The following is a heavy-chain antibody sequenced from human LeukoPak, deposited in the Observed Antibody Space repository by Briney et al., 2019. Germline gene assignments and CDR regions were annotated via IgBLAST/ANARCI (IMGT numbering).Heavy chain of an antibody. Sequence: ASVKVSCKASGDTFTSYDINWVRQATGQGLEWRGWMNPNSGNTGYAQKFQGRVTMTRNTSISTAYMELSSLRSEDTAVYYCARVRGGSYYYYYYMDVWGKGTTVTISS. CDR2: MNPNSGNT. J-gene: IGHJ6*03. CDR1: GDTFTSYD. D-gene: IGHD2-15*01. CDR3: ARVRGGSYYYYYYMDV. V-gene: IGHV1-8*01.